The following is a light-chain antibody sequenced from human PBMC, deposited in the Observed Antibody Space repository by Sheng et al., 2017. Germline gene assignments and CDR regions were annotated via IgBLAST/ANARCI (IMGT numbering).Light chain of an antibody. Sequence: DVAMTQSPDSLAVSLGERATINCKSSQSLFYTPNSKNYLAWYQQKPGQPPKLLIYWASTRESGVPDRFTGSGSGTDFTLTISSLQAEDAAVYYCQQYYYTLTTFGQGTNLEIK. CDR3: QQYYYTLTT. J-gene: IGKJ2*01. V-gene: IGKV4-1*01. CDR2: WAS. CDR1: QSLFYTPNSKNY.